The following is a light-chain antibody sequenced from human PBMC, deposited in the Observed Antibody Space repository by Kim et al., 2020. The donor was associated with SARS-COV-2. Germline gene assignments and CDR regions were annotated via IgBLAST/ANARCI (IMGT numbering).Light chain of an antibody. CDR2: RNN. J-gene: IGLJ3*02. CDR3: AAWDDSLSGWV. V-gene: IGLV1-47*01. Sequence: GQTVTISCSGSSYNIGSNYVYWYQQLPGTAPKLLIYRNNQRPSGVPDRFSGSKSGTSASLAISGLRSEDEADYYCAAWDDSLSGWVFGGGTQLTVL. CDR1: SYNIGSNY.